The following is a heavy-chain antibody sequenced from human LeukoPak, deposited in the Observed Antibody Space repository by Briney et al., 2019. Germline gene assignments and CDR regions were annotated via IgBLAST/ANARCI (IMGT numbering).Heavy chain of an antibody. CDR2: IYTSGST. CDR1: GVSISSYY. D-gene: IGHD6-6*01. J-gene: IGHJ4*02. Sequence: SETLSLICTVSGVSISSYYWNWIRQPAGKGLEWIGRIYTSGSTNYNPSLKSRVTISVDKSKNQFSLKLSSVTAADTAVYYCARESIAATYWGQGTLVTVSS. V-gene: IGHV4-4*07. CDR3: ARESIAATY.